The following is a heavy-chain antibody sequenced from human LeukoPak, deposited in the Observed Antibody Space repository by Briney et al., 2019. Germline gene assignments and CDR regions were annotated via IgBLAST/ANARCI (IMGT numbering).Heavy chain of an antibody. CDR3: ARGSVATYAYYYYGMVV. CDR1: GGSFSGYY. J-gene: IGHJ6*02. CDR2: INHSGST. Sequence: PSETLSLTCAVYGGSFSGYYWRWIRQPPGKGLEWIGEINHSGSTNYNPSFKSRVTISVDTSKNQFSLKLSSVTAADTAVYYCARGSVATYAYYYYGMVVWGQGTTVTVSS. V-gene: IGHV4-34*01. D-gene: IGHD1-26*01.